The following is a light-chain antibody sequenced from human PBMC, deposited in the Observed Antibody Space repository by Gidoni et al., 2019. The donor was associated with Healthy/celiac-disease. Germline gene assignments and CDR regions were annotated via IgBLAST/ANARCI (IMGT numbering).Light chain of an antibody. V-gene: IGKV3-11*01. CDR3: QQRSNWQT. J-gene: IGKJ1*01. CDR2: DAS. CDR1: QSVSSY. Sequence: EIVLTQSPATLSLSPGERATLSCRASQSVSSYLAWYQQKPGQAPRLLIYDASNRATGIPARFSGSGSGTDFTLTISRLEPEDFAVYYCQQRSNWQTFXQXTKVXIK.